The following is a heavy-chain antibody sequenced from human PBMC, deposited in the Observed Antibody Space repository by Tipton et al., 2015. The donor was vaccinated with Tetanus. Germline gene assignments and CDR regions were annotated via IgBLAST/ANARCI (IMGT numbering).Heavy chain of an antibody. D-gene: IGHD3-22*01. CDR3: ARDRGDYIYYGMDV. CDR2: IDPNSGDT. J-gene: IGHJ6*02. V-gene: IGHV1-2*02. Sequence: MQLVQSGAELKKPGASVKVSCTASGYTFTGYYMYWVRQAPGQGLEWVGWIDPNSGDTIYAQNFQGRVTMTRDTSISTVYMELSRLRSDDTAVYYCARDRGDYIYYGMDVWGPGTTVTVSS. CDR1: GYTFTGYY.